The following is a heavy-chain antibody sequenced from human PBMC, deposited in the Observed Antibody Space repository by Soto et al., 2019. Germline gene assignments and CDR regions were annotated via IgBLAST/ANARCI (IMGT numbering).Heavy chain of an antibody. CDR2: ISSSSSYI. Sequence: GSLRIACAASGFTFSSYSMNWVRQAPGKGLEWVSSISSSSSYIYYADSVKGRFTISRDNAKNSLYLQMNSLRAEDTAVYYCARAEEYGSNPDYCGQGTLVTVPS. V-gene: IGHV3-21*01. D-gene: IGHD2-2*03. CDR3: ARAEEYGSNPDY. J-gene: IGHJ4*02. CDR1: GFTFSSYS.